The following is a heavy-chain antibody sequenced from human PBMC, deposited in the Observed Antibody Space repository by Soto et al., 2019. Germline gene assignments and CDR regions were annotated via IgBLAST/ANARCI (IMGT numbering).Heavy chain of an antibody. J-gene: IGHJ3*01. Sequence: EVQLVESGGGLVQPGGSLRLSCAASGFTFRDYEMHWVRQDPGKGLQWVSYISSSGTTIYYSESVKGRFTISRDTAKNSLYLQLSGLRADDTAVYYCARRIWDPAVVAVATRGAFDVWGQGTMVSVSS. D-gene: IGHD2-15*01. V-gene: IGHV3-48*03. CDR3: ARRIWDPAVVAVATRGAFDV. CDR1: GFTFRDYE. CDR2: ISSSGTTI.